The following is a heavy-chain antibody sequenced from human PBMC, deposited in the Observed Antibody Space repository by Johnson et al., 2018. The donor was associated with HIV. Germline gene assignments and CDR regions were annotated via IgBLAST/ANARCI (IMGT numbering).Heavy chain of an antibody. V-gene: IGHV3-13*01. CDR2: IGTAGDT. CDR3: ARSHRYGNMVATIRPFDI. Sequence: MQLVESGGGLVQPGRSLRLSCAASGFTFSIYDMHWVRQPTGKGLEWVSAIGTAGDTYYAASVRGRFTISRENAKNSLNLQMNSLRAEDTALYYCARSHRYGNMVATIRPFDIWGQGTMVTVSS. D-gene: IGHD5-12*01. J-gene: IGHJ3*02. CDR1: GFTFSIYD.